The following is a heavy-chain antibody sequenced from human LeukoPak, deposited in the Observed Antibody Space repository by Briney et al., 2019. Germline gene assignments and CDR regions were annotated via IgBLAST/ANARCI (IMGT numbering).Heavy chain of an antibody. D-gene: IGHD3-9*01. CDR1: GFTFSSYS. CDR2: ISSSGTYV. CDR3: ARASSKQLAGYLPDGFDI. V-gene: IGHV3-21*01. Sequence: GGSLRLSCAASGFTFSSYSMNWVRQAPGKGLEWVSSISSSGTYVYYADSVKGRFTISRDNAKNSLSLQMNSLRADDAAVYYCARASSKQLAGYLPDGFDIWGPGTMVTVPS. J-gene: IGHJ3*02.